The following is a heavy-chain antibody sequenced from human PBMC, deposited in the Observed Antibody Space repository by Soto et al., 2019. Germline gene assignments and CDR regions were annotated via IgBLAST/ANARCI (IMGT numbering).Heavy chain of an antibody. Sequence: QVQLQESGPGLVKPSETLSLTCVVSGGSLSSYYWSWIRQPPGKGLEWIGYIYYSGSTNYNPSLKSRVTISVDTSKNQFPLKLSSVTAADTAVYYWARTRGSTNDYWGRGTLVTVSS. CDR1: GGSLSSYY. V-gene: IGHV4-59*01. CDR3: ARTRGSTNDY. CDR2: IYYSGST. D-gene: IGHD3-10*01. J-gene: IGHJ4*02.